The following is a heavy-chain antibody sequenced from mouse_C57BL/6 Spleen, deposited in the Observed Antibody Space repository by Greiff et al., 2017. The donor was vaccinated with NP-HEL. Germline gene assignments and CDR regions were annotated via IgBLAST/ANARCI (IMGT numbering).Heavy chain of an antibody. V-gene: IGHV1-82*01. CDR2: IYPGDGDT. D-gene: IGHD2-3*01. J-gene: IGHJ3*01. CDR1: GYAFSSSW. Sequence: VQLQQSGPELVKPGASVKISCKASGYAFSSSWMNWVKQRPGKGLEWIGRIYPGDGDTNYNGQFKGKATLTAHKTSSTAYMQLSSLTSEDSAVYFCAKRSYDGYPFAYWGQGTLVTVSA. CDR3: AKRSYDGYPFAY.